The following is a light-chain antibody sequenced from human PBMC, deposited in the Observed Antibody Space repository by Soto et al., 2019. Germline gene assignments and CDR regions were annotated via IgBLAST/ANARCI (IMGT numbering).Light chain of an antibody. J-gene: IGKJ1*01. CDR2: GAS. Sequence: EIVLTQSPGTLSLSPGERATLSCRASQSVTSNLAWYQQKPGQAPRLLIYGASTRATGIPARFSGSGSGTEFTLTISSLQSEDFAVYYCQQYNNWTFGQGTKVDIK. CDR1: QSVTSN. CDR3: QQYNNWT. V-gene: IGKV3-15*01.